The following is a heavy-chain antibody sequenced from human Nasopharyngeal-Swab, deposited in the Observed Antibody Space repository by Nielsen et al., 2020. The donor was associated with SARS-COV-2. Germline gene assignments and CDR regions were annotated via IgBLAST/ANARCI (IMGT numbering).Heavy chain of an antibody. J-gene: IGHJ5*02. D-gene: IGHD3-3*01. CDR3: ARATWSGYSLGWFDP. Sequence: WIRQPPGKGLEWIGYIYYSESTNYNPSLKSRVTISVDTSKNQFSLKLSSVTAADTAVYYCARATWSGYSLGWFDPWGQGTLVTVSS. CDR2: IYYSEST. V-gene: IGHV4-59*01.